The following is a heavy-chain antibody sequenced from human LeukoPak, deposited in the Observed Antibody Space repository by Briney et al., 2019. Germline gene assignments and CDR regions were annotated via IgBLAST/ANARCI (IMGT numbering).Heavy chain of an antibody. CDR3: ARGGGYYGGEDY. CDR1: GYTFTGYY. J-gene: IGHJ4*02. V-gene: IGHV1-2*02. Sequence: ASVKVSCKASGYTFTGYYMHWVRQAPGQGLEWMGWINPNSGGTNYEQKFQGRVTMTRDTSISTAYMELSRLRSDDTAVYYCARGGGYYGGEDYWGEGTLLTVSS. D-gene: IGHD3-22*01. CDR2: INPNSGGT.